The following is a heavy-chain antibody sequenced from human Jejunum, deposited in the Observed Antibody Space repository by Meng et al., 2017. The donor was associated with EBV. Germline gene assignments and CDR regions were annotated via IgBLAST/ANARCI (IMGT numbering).Heavy chain of an antibody. Sequence: DSVGGLVKPGGHLRLFFAASGFTVKNDWIGWVLQATGKGLEWVSTCSGSGGNTYYADSVKGRFTISRDISKNTLYLQMNSLTAEDTAIYYCANLLKYWGQGTLVTVSS. V-gene: IGHV3-23*01. CDR1: GFTVKNDW. CDR2: CSGSGGNT. CDR3: ANLLKY. J-gene: IGHJ4*02.